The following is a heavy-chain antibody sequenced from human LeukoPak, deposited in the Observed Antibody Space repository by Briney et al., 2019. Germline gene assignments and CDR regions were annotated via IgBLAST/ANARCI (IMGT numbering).Heavy chain of an antibody. Sequence: PSETLSLTCTVSGGSISSGGYYWSWIRQPAGKGLEWIGRIYTSGSTNYNPSLKSRVTMSVDTSKNQFSLKPSSVTAADTAVYYCARSMVRGVIGAFDIWGQGTMVTVSS. D-gene: IGHD3-10*01. CDR1: GGSISSGGYY. CDR2: IYTSGST. CDR3: ARSMVRGVIGAFDI. V-gene: IGHV4-61*02. J-gene: IGHJ3*02.